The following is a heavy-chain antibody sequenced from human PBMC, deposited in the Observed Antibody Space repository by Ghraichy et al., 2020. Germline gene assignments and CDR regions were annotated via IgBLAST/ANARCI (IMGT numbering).Heavy chain of an antibody. J-gene: IGHJ4*02. Sequence: GESLNISCAASGFTVSSSYMTWVRQAPGKGLEWVSVIYSGGTTYYADSVKGRFTISRDNSKNTLYLQMNSLRAEDTAVYYCARGMVGTTAASDYWGQGTLVTVSS. V-gene: IGHV3-53*01. CDR2: IYSGGTT. CDR3: ARGMVGTTAASDY. CDR1: GFTVSSSY. D-gene: IGHD1-26*01.